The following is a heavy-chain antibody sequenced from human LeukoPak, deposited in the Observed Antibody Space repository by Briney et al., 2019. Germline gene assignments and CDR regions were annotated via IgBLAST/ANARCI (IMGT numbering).Heavy chain of an antibody. V-gene: IGHV4-59*08. D-gene: IGHD3-22*01. CDR2: IYYSGST. Sequence: SQTLSLTCTVSGGSISSYYWSWIRQPPGKGLEWIGYIYYSGSTNYNPSLKSRVTISVDTSKNQFSLKLRSVTAADTAVYYCARVVQSTDSSGFYLPEYFQHWGQGTLVTVSS. CDR1: GGSISSYY. J-gene: IGHJ1*01. CDR3: ARVVQSTDSSGFYLPEYFQH.